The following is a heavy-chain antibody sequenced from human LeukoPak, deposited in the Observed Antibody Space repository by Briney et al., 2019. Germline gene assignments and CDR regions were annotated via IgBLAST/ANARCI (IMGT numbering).Heavy chain of an antibody. D-gene: IGHD7-27*01. V-gene: IGHV4-59*01. CDR1: GGSISSYY. CDR3: ASRKLGNDY. Sequence: TSETLSLTCTVSGGSISSYYWNWIRQPPGKGLEWIGYVYYSGSTNYDPSLKSRVTISVDTSKNQFSLKLSSVTAADTAVYYCASRKLGNDYWGQGTLVTVSS. J-gene: IGHJ4*02. CDR2: VYYSGST.